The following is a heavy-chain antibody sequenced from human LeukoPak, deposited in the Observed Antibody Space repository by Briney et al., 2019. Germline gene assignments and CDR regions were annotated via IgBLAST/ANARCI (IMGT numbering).Heavy chain of an antibody. J-gene: IGHJ4*02. CDR2: IVGSGSST. Sequence: GGSLRLSCAASGFTFRSYAMSWVRQAPGKGLEWVSAIVGSGSSTYYADSVKGRFTISRDNSKNTLYLQLNRLRAEDTAVYYCAKWGDYDILTGYYDSDYWGQGTLVTVSS. V-gene: IGHV3-23*01. CDR3: AKWGDYDILTGYYDSDY. CDR1: GFTFRSYA. D-gene: IGHD3-9*01.